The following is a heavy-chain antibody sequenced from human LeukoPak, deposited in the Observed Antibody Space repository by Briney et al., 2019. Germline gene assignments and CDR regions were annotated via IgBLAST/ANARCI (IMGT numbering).Heavy chain of an antibody. Sequence: GGSLRLSCAASGFTFSSFDMSWVRQAPGEGLEWVSGNWNGGATGYADSVKGRFTISRDNAKNSLFLQMNSLRAEDTALYYCATRSRGYSYGGFDYWGQGTLVTVSS. CDR3: ATRSRGYSYGGFDY. CDR1: GFTFSSFD. CDR2: NWNGGAT. J-gene: IGHJ4*02. V-gene: IGHV3-20*04. D-gene: IGHD5-18*01.